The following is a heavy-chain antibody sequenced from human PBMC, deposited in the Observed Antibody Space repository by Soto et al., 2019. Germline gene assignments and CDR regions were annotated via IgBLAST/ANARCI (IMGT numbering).Heavy chain of an antibody. V-gene: IGHV4-59*01. CDR2: IYYSGST. Sequence: PSETLSLTCTVSGGSISSYYWSWIRQPPGKGLEWIGYIYYSGSTNYNPSLKSRVTISVDTSKNQFSLKLSSVTAADTAVYYCARTNTDYDILTGYWRYYFDYWGQGTLVTVSS. J-gene: IGHJ4*02. CDR1: GGSISSYY. CDR3: ARTNTDYDILTGYWRYYFDY. D-gene: IGHD3-9*01.